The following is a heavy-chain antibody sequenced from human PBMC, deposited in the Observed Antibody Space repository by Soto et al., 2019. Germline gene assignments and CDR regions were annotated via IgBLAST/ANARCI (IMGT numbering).Heavy chain of an antibody. CDR2: ISYDGSNK. CDR1: GFTFSSYG. V-gene: IGHV3-30*18. Sequence: GWSLRLSCAASGFTFSSYGMHWVRQAPGKGLEWVAVISYDGSNKYYADSVKGRFTISRDNSKNTLYLQMNSLRAEDTAVYYCAKKLIAVAGPGYWGQGTLVTVSS. CDR3: AKKLIAVAGPGY. D-gene: IGHD6-19*01. J-gene: IGHJ4*02.